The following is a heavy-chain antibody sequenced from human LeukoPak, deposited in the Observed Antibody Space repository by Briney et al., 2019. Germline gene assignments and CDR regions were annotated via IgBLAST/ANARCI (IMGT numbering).Heavy chain of an antibody. Sequence: ASVKVSCKVSGYTLTELSMHWVRQAPGKGLEWMGGFDPEGGETIYAQKFQGRVTMTEDTSTDTAYMELSSLRSEDTAVYYCATYKQVAIFGVVTRTFDYWGQGTLITVSS. D-gene: IGHD3-3*01. CDR3: ATYKQVAIFGVVTRTFDY. V-gene: IGHV1-24*01. CDR1: GYTLTELS. CDR2: FDPEGGET. J-gene: IGHJ4*02.